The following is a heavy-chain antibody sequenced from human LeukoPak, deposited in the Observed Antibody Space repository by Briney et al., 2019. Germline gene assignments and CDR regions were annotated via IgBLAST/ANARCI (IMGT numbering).Heavy chain of an antibody. CDR3: ARGLPYIDV. CDR2: ISISSNYI. J-gene: IGHJ6*03. V-gene: IGHV3-21*04. Sequence: GGSLRLSCAASGFTFSRYSMNWVRQAPGKGLEWVSSISISSNYIYYTDSAKGRFTISRDNAKNSLYLQMNSLRAEDTAVYYCARGLPYIDVWGKGTTVTISS. CDR1: GFTFSRYS.